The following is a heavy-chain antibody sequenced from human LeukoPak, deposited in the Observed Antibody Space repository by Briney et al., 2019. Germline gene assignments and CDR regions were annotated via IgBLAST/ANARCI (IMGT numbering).Heavy chain of an antibody. Sequence: GGSLRLSCAASGFTFSSYWMHWVRQTPEKGLVWVSRINGDGSSTSYADSVKGRFTLSRDNAKNKLYLQMNSLRAEDTAVYYCAVGTKPLSYHFFDYWGQGALVTVTS. CDR1: GFTFSSYW. V-gene: IGHV3-74*01. D-gene: IGHD1-7*01. CDR2: INGDGSST. CDR3: AVGTKPLSYHFFDY. J-gene: IGHJ4*02.